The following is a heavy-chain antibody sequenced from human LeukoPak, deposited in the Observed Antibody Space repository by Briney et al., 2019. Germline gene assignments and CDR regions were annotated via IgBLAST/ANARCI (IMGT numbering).Heavy chain of an antibody. CDR3: AKFRVGATNDAFDI. CDR2: ISGSGGST. D-gene: IGHD1-26*01. J-gene: IGHJ3*02. V-gene: IGHV3-23*01. Sequence: PGGTLRLSCAASGFTFSSHGMNWVRQAPGKGLEWVSAISGSGGSTYYADSVKGRFTISRDNSKNTLYLQMNSLRAEDTAVYYCAKFRVGATNDAFDIWGQGTMVTVSS. CDR1: GFTFSSHG.